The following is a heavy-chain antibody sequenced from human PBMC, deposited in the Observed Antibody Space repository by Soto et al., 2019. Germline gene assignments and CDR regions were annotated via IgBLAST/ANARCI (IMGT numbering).Heavy chain of an antibody. CDR3: ARGSRGSWYIY. CDR1: GGSITSDDW. J-gene: IGHJ4*02. CDR2: NYHTGIV. D-gene: IGHD6-13*01. V-gene: IGHV4-4*02. Sequence: QVQLQESGPGLVKPSETLSLTCAVSGGSITSDDWWGWVRQPPGKGLEWIGENYHTGIVNYHPSPKSRVTISVDKCKNQFSLNVNSVTVADTAVYYCARGSRGSWYIYWGQGTLVTVSS.